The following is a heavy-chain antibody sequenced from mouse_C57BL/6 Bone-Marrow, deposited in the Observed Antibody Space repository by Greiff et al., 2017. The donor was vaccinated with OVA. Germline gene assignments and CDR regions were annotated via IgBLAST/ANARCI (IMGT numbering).Heavy chain of an antibody. V-gene: IGHV1-7*01. CDR3: ARFYYSNYYAMDY. Sequence: VQLQQSGAELAKPGPSVKLSCKASGYTFTSYWMHWVKQRPGQGLEWIGYINPSSGYTKYNQKFKDKATLTADKSSSTAYMQLSSLTYEDSAVYYCARFYYSNYYAMDYWGQGTSVTVSS. CDR2: INPSSGYT. D-gene: IGHD2-5*01. J-gene: IGHJ4*01. CDR1: GYTFTSYW.